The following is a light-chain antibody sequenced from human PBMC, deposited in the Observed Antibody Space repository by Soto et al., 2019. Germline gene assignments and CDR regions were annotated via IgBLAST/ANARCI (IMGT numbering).Light chain of an antibody. J-gene: IGLJ3*02. CDR2: EVT. Sequence: QSALTQPASVSGSPGQSITISCTGTSGDIGSYNRVSWYQQHPGKAPKLIIYEVTDRPSGVSNRFSGSKSGNTASLTISGLQAEDEAEYYCQSYDNILSGPLFGGGTKLTVL. V-gene: IGLV2-14*01. CDR1: SGDIGSYNR. CDR3: QSYDNILSGPL.